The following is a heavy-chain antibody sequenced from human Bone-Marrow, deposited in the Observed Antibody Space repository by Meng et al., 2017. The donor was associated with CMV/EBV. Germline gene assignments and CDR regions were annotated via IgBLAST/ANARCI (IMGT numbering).Heavy chain of an antibody. D-gene: IGHD1-26*01. CDR1: GFTFTNHA. J-gene: IGHJ6*02. V-gene: IGHV3-48*04. Sequence: GESLKISCAASGFTFTNHAMHWVRQAPGKGLEWVSYINRGSTTIYYADSVEGRFTVSRDNTKNSLFLQMNSLRAEDTAVYYCARDARRYSGTYYYYYGMDVWGQGTTVTVSS. CDR3: ARDARRYSGTYYYYYGMDV. CDR2: INRGSTTI.